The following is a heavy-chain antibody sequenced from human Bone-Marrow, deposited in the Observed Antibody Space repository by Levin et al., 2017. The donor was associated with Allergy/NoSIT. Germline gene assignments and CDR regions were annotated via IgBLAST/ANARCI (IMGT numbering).Heavy chain of an antibody. J-gene: IGHJ4*02. CDR1: GFTFSSYG. Sequence: GESLKISCAASGFTFSSYGMHWVRQAPGKGLEWVAVIWYDGSNKYYADSVKGRFTISRDNSKNTLYLQMNSLRAEDTAVYYCARDHYDSSGPEAFDYWGQGTLVTVSS. D-gene: IGHD3-22*01. CDR2: IWYDGSNK. CDR3: ARDHYDSSGPEAFDY. V-gene: IGHV3-33*01.